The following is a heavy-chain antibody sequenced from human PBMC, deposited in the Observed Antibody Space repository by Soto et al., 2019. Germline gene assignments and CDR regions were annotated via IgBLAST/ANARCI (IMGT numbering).Heavy chain of an antibody. J-gene: IGHJ3*02. Sequence: QVQLQESGPGLVKPSETLSLTCTVSGGSISSYYWSWIRQPAGKGLEWIGRIYTSGSTNYNPSLKSRVTMSVDTSKNQFSLKLSSVTVADTAVYYCARNTVTYCSSTSCSPDAFDIWGQGTMVTVSS. CDR1: GGSISSYY. V-gene: IGHV4-4*07. CDR2: IYTSGST. D-gene: IGHD2-2*01. CDR3: ARNTVTYCSSTSCSPDAFDI.